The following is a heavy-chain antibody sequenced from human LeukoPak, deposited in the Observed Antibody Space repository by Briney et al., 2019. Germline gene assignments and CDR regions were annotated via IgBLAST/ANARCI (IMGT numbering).Heavy chain of an antibody. Sequence: KPGGSLRLSCAASGFTFSSYTMYWVRQAPGKGLEWVSSISSSSSYIYYADSVKGRFTISRDNAKNSLYLQMNSLRAEDTAVYYCARDASDHYYDSSGYYSFDYWGQGTLVTVSS. CDR3: ARDASDHYYDSSGYYSFDY. D-gene: IGHD3-22*01. J-gene: IGHJ4*02. CDR1: GFTFSSYT. V-gene: IGHV3-21*01. CDR2: ISSSSSYI.